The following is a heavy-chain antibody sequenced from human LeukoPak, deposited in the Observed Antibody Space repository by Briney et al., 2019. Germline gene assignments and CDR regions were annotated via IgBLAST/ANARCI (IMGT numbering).Heavy chain of an antibody. J-gene: IGHJ4*02. V-gene: IGHV3-30*18. CDR3: AKDQSEWSGYATPGY. Sequence: GGSLRDSCAASGFTFSSYGMHWVRQAPGKGLEWVAVISYDGSNKYYADSVKGRFTISRDNSKNTLYLQMNSLRAEDTAIYYCAKDQSEWSGYATPGYWGQGTLVTVSS. D-gene: IGHD5-12*01. CDR1: GFTFSSYG. CDR2: ISYDGSNK.